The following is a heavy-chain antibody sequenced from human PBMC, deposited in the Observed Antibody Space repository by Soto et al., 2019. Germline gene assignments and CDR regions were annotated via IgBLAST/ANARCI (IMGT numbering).Heavy chain of an antibody. J-gene: IGHJ4*02. Sequence: LSLTCTVSGGSISSGGYYWSWIRQHPGKGLEWIGYIYYSGSTYYNPSLKSRVTISVDTSKNQFSLKLSSVTAADTAVYYCVALVHYGPGSHLDYWGQGTLVTVSS. CDR2: IYYSGST. V-gene: IGHV4-31*03. CDR3: VALVHYGPGSHLDY. D-gene: IGHD3-10*01. CDR1: GGSISSGGYY.